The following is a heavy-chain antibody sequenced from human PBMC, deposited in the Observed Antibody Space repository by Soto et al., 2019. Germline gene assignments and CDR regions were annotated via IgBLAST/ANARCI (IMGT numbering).Heavy chain of an antibody. J-gene: IGHJ6*03. CDR1: GFTFSDFW. D-gene: IGHD2-21*01. CDR3: ARGAKGAYYVDV. Sequence: EVQLVESGGGLVQPGGSLRLSCAASGFTFSDFWLHWVRQAPEKGLVWVSRIKSDGGSANYVDSVKGRFTIFRDNAKNTVYLQMDSLRAEDTAVYYCARGAKGAYYVDVWGKGTTVTVSS. CDR2: IKSDGGSA. V-gene: IGHV3-74*01.